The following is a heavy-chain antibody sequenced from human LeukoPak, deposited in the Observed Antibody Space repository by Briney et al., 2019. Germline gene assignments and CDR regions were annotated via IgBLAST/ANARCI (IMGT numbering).Heavy chain of an antibody. CDR2: ITGSGDGT. CDR1: GFTFSNYG. Sequence: PGGSLRLSCAASGFTFSNYGMSWVRQAPGKGLEWVSSITGSGDGTSAADSVTGRFSISRDNSKSTLYLQMNSLRVEDTAVYYCAREVYSSSWYIPFDYWGQGTLVTVSS. V-gene: IGHV3-23*01. J-gene: IGHJ4*02. D-gene: IGHD6-13*01. CDR3: AREVYSSSWYIPFDY.